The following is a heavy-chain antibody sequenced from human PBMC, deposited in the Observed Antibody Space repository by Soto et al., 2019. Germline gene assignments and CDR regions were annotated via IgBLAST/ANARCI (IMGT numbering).Heavy chain of an antibody. J-gene: IGHJ3*02. CDR1: GYTFTTYG. CDR3: ARGDYYDSSYAFDI. D-gene: IGHD3-22*01. Sequence: ASVKVSCKASGYTFTTYGINWVRQAPGQGLEWMGWISGYNGNTKSAQKFQGRVTVTTDTSTTTSYMELRSLTSDDTAVYYCARGDYYDSSYAFDIWGQGTMVTV. CDR2: ISGYNGNT. V-gene: IGHV1-18*04.